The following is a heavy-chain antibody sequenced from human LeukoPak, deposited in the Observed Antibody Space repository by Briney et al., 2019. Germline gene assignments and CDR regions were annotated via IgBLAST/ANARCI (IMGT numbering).Heavy chain of an antibody. CDR1: GFTSTSYP. D-gene: IGHD1-26*01. CDR2: ISGGGGST. CDR3: AKGGKWDVTPFDY. Sequence: GGPWSSSCPAPGFTSTSYPMNWFRKPQGKGLEWFSTISGGGGSTYYADSVKGRFTISRDNSKNTLYLQVNSLRAEDTAVYYCAKGGKWDVTPFDYWGQGTLVTVSS. V-gene: IGHV3-23*01. J-gene: IGHJ4*02.